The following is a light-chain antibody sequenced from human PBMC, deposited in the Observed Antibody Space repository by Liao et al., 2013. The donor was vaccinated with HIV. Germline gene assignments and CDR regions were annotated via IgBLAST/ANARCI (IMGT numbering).Light chain of an antibody. J-gene: IGLJ1*01. V-gene: IGLV3-1*01. CDR1: KLGDHY. CDR2: EDT. Sequence: SYEMTQPPSVSVSPGQTASVTCSGDKLGDHYVSWYQQRPGQSPILVIYEDTKRPSGIPERFSGSNSGNTATLAISGAQALDEADYYCQTWDTGTGVFGTGTKVTV. CDR3: QTWDTGTGV.